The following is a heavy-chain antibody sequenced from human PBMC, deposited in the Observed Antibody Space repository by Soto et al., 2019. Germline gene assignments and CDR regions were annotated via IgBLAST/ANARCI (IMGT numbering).Heavy chain of an antibody. J-gene: IGHJ4*02. V-gene: IGHV3-23*01. CDR3: AKDSGAPRLVVAVAGYYFDY. CDR2: ISGSGGST. D-gene: IGHD6-19*01. CDR1: GFTFSSYA. Sequence: PGGSLRLSCAASGFTFSSYAMSWVRQAPGKGLEWVSAISGSGGSTYYADSVKGRFTISRDNSKNTLYLQMNSLRAEDTAVYYCAKDSGAPRLVVAVAGYYFDYWGQGTLVTVSS.